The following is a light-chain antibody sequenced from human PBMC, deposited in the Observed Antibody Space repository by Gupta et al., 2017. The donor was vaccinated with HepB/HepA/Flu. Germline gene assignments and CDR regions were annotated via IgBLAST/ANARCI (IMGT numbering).Light chain of an antibody. Sequence: QSVVTQPPSVSGTPVQRVTISCSGSTSNIGSNNVNWYQQFPGAAPRLLIAINDQRPSGVPDRFSASKSGTSASLVISGLQSEDEADYYCAAWDDALPGSYVFGSGTTVSVL. CDR2: IND. V-gene: IGLV1-44*01. CDR1: TSNIGSNN. J-gene: IGLJ1*01. CDR3: AAWDDALPGSYV.